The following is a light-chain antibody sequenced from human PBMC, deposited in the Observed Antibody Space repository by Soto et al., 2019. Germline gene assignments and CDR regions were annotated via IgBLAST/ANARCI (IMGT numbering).Light chain of an antibody. J-gene: IGKJ5*01. CDR1: ESVTSNF. CDR2: GTS. V-gene: IGKV3D-20*02. CDR3: QQRSNWPLIT. Sequence: EIVLTQSPGTLSLSPGERATLSCRAIESVTSNFLAWYQQKPGLAPRLLIYGTSSRATGIPARFSGSGSGTDFTLTISSLEPEDFAVYYCQQRSNWPLITFGQGTRLEIK.